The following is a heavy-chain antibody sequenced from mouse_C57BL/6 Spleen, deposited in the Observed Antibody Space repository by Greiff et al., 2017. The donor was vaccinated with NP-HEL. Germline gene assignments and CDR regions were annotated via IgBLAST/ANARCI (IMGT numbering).Heavy chain of an antibody. V-gene: IGHV1-54*01. CDR1: GYAFTNYL. Sequence: VQLQQSGAELVRPGTSVKVSCKASGYAFTNYLIEWVKQRPGQGLEWIGVINPGSGGTNYNEKFKGKATLTADKSSSTAYMQLSSLTSEDSPVYFCARGSNGQFAYWGQGTLVTVSA. D-gene: IGHD3-1*01. J-gene: IGHJ3*01. CDR3: ARGSNGQFAY. CDR2: INPGSGGT.